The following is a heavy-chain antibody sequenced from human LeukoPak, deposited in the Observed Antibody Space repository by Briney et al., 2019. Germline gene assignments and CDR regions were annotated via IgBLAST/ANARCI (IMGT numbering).Heavy chain of an antibody. D-gene: IGHD3-22*01. V-gene: IGHV3-23*01. CDR1: GFTFSSYA. J-gene: IGHJ5*02. Sequence: GGSLRLSCAASGFTFSSYAMSWVRQAPGKGLEWVSAISGSGGSTYYADSVKGRFTISRDNSKNTLYLQMNSLRAEDTAVYYCARGSEYYYDSSGYNNWFDPWGQGTLVTVSS. CDR2: ISGSGGST. CDR3: ARGSEYYYDSSGYNNWFDP.